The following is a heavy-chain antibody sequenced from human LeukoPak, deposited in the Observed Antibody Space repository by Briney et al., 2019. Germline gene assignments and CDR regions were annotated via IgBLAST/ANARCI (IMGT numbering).Heavy chain of an antibody. V-gene: IGHV3-53*01. CDR3: ARDPPVLRYFDWYTPSDY. Sequence: GGSLRLSCAAPGFTVSSNYMSWVRQAPGKGLEWVSVIYSGGSTYYADSVKGRFTISRDNSKNTLYLQMNSLRAEDTAVYYCARDPPVLRYFDWYTPSDYWGQGTLVTVSS. CDR2: IYSGGST. CDR1: GFTVSSNY. D-gene: IGHD3-9*01. J-gene: IGHJ4*02.